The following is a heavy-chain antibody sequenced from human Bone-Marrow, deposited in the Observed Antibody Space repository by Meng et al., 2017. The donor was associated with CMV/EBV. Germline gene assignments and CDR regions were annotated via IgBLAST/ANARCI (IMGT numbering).Heavy chain of an antibody. CDR2: ISGSGGST. D-gene: IGHD3-3*01. V-gene: IGHV3-23*01. J-gene: IGHJ4*02. CDR1: GFTFSSYA. Sequence: GESLKISCAASGFTFSSYAMSWVRQAPGKGLEWVSAISGSGGSTYYADSVKGRFTISKDNAKNSLYLQMNSLRAEDTAVYYCARVYDFWTYFDYWGQGTLVTVSS. CDR3: ARVYDFWTYFDY.